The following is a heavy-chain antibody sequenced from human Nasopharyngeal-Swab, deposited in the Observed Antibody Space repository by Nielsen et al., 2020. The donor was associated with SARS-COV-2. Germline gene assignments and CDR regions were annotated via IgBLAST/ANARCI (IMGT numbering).Heavy chain of an antibody. CDR3: AKVSPVELRRITMVRGVHYFDY. Sequence: GGSLRLSCAASGFTFSSYAMSWVRQAPGKGLEWVSAISGSGGSTYYADSVKGRFTISRDNSKNTLYLQMNSLRAEDTAVYYCAKVSPVELRRITMVRGVHYFDYWGQGTLVTVSS. V-gene: IGHV3-23*01. J-gene: IGHJ4*02. CDR1: GFTFSSYA. CDR2: ISGSGGST. D-gene: IGHD3-10*01.